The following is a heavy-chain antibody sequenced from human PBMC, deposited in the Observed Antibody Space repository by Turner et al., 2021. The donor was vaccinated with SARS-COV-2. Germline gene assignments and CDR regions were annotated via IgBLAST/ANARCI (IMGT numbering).Heavy chain of an antibody. V-gene: IGHV1-69*06. Sequence: QVQLVQSGAEVMKPGSAMKGSCKASGGTFSTNTITWVRQAPGQGCEWMGGIIPICGTANDAKKFQVRVTITADKSTSTAYMDLSSLRFEDEAVYYCESVGVGGSSWPKDFDYWGQGTLVTVSS. CDR3: ESVGVGGSSWPKDFDY. CDR1: GGTFSTNT. CDR2: IIPICGTA. J-gene: IGHJ4*02. D-gene: IGHD6-13*01.